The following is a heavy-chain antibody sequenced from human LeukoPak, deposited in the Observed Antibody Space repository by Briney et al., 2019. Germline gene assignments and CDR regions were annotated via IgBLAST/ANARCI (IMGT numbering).Heavy chain of an antibody. CDR3: ASGSGSYRTPYYYMDV. Sequence: PGGSLRLSCAASGFTVSSNYMSWVRQAPGKGLEWVSVIYSGGSTYYADSVKGRFTISRDNSKNTLYLQMNSLSSEDTALYYCASGSGSYRTPYYYMDVWGTGTTVTVSS. V-gene: IGHV3-53*01. CDR1: GFTVSSNY. CDR2: IYSGGST. J-gene: IGHJ6*03. D-gene: IGHD3-10*01.